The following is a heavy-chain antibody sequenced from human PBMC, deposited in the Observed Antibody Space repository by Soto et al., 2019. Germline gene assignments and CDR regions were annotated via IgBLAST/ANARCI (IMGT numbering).Heavy chain of an antibody. J-gene: IGHJ3*02. V-gene: IGHV3-7*04. CDR1: GFIFSSYW. D-gene: IGHD3-10*01. CDR3: ARGAGSYFRRVVGAFDI. CDR2: IKQDGSEK. Sequence: LRLSCAASGFIFSSYWMAWVRQAPVKGLDWVANIKQDGSEKFYVDSVKGRFTISRDNAKNSLYLRMNSLRAEDTAVYYCARGAGSYFRRVVGAFDIWGQGTMVTVSS.